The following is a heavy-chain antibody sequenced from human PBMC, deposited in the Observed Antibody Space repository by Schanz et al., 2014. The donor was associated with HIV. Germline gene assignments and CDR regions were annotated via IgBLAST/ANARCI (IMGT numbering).Heavy chain of an antibody. CDR3: ARGGYSGYDKSLYYYYGLDV. J-gene: IGHJ6*02. Sequence: QVQLVESGGGVVQPGRSLRLSCAASGFTFSIYGMHWVRQAPGKGLEWVAVIWYDGTKKYYAESVKGRFTISRDNSKNTLFLQMNSLRGEDTAVYYCARGGYSGYDKSLYYYYGLDVWGQGTTVTVSS. CDR1: GFTFSIYG. CDR2: IWYDGTKK. V-gene: IGHV3-33*08. D-gene: IGHD5-12*01.